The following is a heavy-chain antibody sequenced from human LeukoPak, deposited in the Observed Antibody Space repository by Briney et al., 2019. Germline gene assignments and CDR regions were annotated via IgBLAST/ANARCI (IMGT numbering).Heavy chain of an antibody. CDR1: GFTFSNYA. CDR3: ARDYGDYAIDY. CDR2: INHSGST. V-gene: IGHV4-34*01. J-gene: IGHJ4*02. Sequence: GSLRLSCAVSGFTFSNYAMSWICQPPGKGLEWIGEINHSGSTNYNPSLKSRVTISVDTSKNQFSLKLSSVTAADTAVYYCARDYGDYAIDYWGQGTLVTVSS. D-gene: IGHD4-17*01.